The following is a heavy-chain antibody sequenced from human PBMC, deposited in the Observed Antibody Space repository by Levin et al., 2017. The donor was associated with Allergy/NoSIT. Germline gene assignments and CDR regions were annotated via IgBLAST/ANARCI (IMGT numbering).Heavy chain of an antibody. V-gene: IGHV3-9*01. J-gene: IGHJ6*02. Sequence: GGSLRLSCAASGFTFDDYAMHWVRQVPGKGPEWVACISYNSGTAAYADSVKGRFIISRDNARSSLYLQMNSLQPEDTALYYCARVRGMVAETRVGDCNGMDVWGQGTTVVVSS. D-gene: IGHD1-26*01. CDR3: ARVRGMVAETRVGDCNGMDV. CDR2: ISYNSGTA. CDR1: GFTFDDYA.